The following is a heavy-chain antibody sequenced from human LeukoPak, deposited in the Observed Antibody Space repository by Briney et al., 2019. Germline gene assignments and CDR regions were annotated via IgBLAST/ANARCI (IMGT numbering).Heavy chain of an antibody. CDR3: ARPRQWGDFGDTVTTYVVAFDI. CDR2: ISSSSSYI. Sequence: GGSLRLSCAASGFTFSSYSMNWVRQAPGEGLEWVSSISSSSSYIYYADSVKGRFTISRDNAKNSLYLQMNSLRAEDTAVYYCARPRQWGDFGDTVTTYVVAFDIWGQGTMVTVSS. V-gene: IGHV3-21*01. CDR1: GFTFSSYS. D-gene: IGHD4-17*01. J-gene: IGHJ3*02.